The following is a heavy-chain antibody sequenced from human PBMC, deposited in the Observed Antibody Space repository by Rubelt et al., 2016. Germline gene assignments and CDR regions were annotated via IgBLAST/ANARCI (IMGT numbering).Heavy chain of an antibody. CDR2: ISAYNGNT. Sequence: QVQLVQSGAEVKKPGASVKVSCKASGYTFTSYAMHWVRQAPGQRLEWMGWISAYNGNTNYAQKFQGRVTMTTDTSTSTAYMELSMLRSDDTAVYYCARDYDFWSGPIMDVWGQGTTVTVSS. V-gene: IGHV1-3*01. D-gene: IGHD3-3*01. CDR3: ARDYDFWSGPIMDV. J-gene: IGHJ6*02. CDR1: GYTFTSYA.